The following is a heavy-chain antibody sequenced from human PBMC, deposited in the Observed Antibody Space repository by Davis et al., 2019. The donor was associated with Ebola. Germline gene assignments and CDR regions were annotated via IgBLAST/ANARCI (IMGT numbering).Heavy chain of an antibody. J-gene: IGHJ4*02. CDR1: GFTFSTYS. V-gene: IGHV3-21*01. D-gene: IGHD3-16*01. Sequence: GGSLRLSCAASGFTFSTYSMSWVRQAPGKGLEWVSSISSDSDYIYYADSAKGRFTISRDNAKNSLYLQMNSLRAEDTAVYYCARGRAMGDYWGQGTLVTVSS. CDR2: ISSDSDYI. CDR3: ARGRAMGDY.